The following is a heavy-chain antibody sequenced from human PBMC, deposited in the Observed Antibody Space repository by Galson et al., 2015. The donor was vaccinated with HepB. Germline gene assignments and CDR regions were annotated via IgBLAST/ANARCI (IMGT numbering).Heavy chain of an antibody. CDR3: ARDRPLQVVSPADAFDI. J-gene: IGHJ3*02. Sequence: SVKVSCKASGYTFTTSGITWVRQAPGQGLEWMGWISAYSGNTNCAQKFQGRVTMTTDTSTSTAYMELRSLRSDDTAVYYCARDRPLQVVSPADAFDIWGQGTMVTVSS. V-gene: IGHV1-18*01. CDR1: GYTFTTSG. CDR2: ISAYSGNT. D-gene: IGHD4-23*01.